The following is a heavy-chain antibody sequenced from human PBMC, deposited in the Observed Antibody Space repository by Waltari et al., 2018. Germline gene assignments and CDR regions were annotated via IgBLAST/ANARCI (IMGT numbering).Heavy chain of an antibody. J-gene: IGHJ4*02. D-gene: IGHD6-19*01. CDR1: GFTFSGSA. Sequence: EVQLVESGGGLVQPGGSLKLSCAASGFTFSGSAMHWVRQASGKGLEWVGRIRSKANSYATAYAASVKGRFTISRDDSKNTAYLQMNSLKTEDTAVYYCTRQVAVAGTGDYWGQGTLVTVSS. V-gene: IGHV3-73*01. CDR2: IRSKANSYAT. CDR3: TRQVAVAGTGDY.